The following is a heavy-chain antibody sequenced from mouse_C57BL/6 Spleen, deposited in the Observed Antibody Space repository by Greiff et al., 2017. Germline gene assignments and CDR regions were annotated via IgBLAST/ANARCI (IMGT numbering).Heavy chain of an antibody. V-gene: IGHV1-82*01. CDR1: GYAFSSSW. D-gene: IGHD3-3*01. J-gene: IGHJ2*01. CDR3: ARSLGFDY. Sequence: VQVVESGPELVKPGASVKISCKASGYAFSSSWMNWVKQRPGKGLEWIGRIYPGDGDTNYNGKFKGKATLTADKSSSTAYMQLSSLTSEDSAVXFCARSLGFDYWGQGTTLTVSS. CDR2: IYPGDGDT.